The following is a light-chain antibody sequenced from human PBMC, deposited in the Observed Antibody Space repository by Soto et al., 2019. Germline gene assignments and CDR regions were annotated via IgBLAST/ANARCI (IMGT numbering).Light chain of an antibody. CDR3: QQYNNWPQT. Sequence: TLSVSPGERATLSCRASQSVSSNLAWYQQKPGQAPRVLIYGASTRATGIPARFSGSGSGTEFTLTISSLQSEDFAVYYCQQYNNWPQTFGQGTKVDIK. J-gene: IGKJ1*01. CDR2: GAS. CDR1: QSVSSN. V-gene: IGKV3-15*01.